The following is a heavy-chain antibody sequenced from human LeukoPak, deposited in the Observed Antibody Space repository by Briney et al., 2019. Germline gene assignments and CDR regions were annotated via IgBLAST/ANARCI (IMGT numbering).Heavy chain of an antibody. J-gene: IGHJ6*03. CDR2: IYTSGST. V-gene: IGHV4-4*07. Sequence: PSETLSLTCTVSGGSISSYYWSWIRQPAGKGLEWIGRIYTSGSTNYNPSLKSRVTMSVDTSKNQFSLKVSSVTAADTAVYYCARVIYASSGSYYYYYMDVWGKGTTATVSS. CDR3: ARVIYASSGSYYYYYMDV. CDR1: GGSISSYY. D-gene: IGHD3-22*01.